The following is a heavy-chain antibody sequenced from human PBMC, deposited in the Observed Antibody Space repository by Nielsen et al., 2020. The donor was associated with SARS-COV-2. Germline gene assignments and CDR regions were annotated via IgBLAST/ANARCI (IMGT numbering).Heavy chain of an antibody. V-gene: IGHV4-59*01. CDR3: ARDEIFDLYGVDV. CDR1: GGSISTYY. J-gene: IGHJ6*02. D-gene: IGHD3-3*01. Sequence: SETLSLTCTVSGGSISTYYWSWLRQPPGKGLEWIGYISNSGSTNYNPSLKSRVTISLDTSKNQFSLKVRSVTAADTAVYYCARDEIFDLYGVDVWGQGTTVIVSS. CDR2: ISNSGST.